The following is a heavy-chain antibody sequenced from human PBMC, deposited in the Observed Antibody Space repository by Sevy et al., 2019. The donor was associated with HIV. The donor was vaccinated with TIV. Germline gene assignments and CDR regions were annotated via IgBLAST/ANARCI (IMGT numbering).Heavy chain of an antibody. D-gene: IGHD3-22*01. CDR1: GYRFTSYW. CDR3: ARRGYDTIRYPQYYFDY. CDR2: IYPGDSET. V-gene: IGHV5-51*01. J-gene: IGHJ4*02. Sequence: GESLKISCKASGYRFTSYWIAWVRQMPGKGLELMGIIYPGDSETRYSPSFQGHVTISADKSINAADLQWSSLRASDTAMLFCARRGYDTIRYPQYYFDYWGQGTLVTVSS.